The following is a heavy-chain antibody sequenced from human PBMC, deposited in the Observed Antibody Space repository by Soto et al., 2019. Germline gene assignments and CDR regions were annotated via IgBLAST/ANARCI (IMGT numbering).Heavy chain of an antibody. V-gene: IGHV3-9*01. CDR1: GFTFDDYA. Sequence: GGSLRLSCAASGFTFDDYAMHWVRQAPGKGLEWISGISWNSGSIGYADSVKGRFTISRDNAKNSLYLQMNSLRAEDTALYYCAKDIAWNPDSEHYFDYWGQGTLVTVSS. D-gene: IGHD1-1*01. J-gene: IGHJ4*02. CDR2: ISWNSGSI. CDR3: AKDIAWNPDSEHYFDY.